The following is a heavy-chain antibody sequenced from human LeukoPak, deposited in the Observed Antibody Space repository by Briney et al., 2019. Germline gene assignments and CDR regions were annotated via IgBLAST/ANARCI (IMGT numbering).Heavy chain of an antibody. D-gene: IGHD3-10*01. CDR3: AREGPDVLLWFGESQGDY. J-gene: IGHJ4*02. V-gene: IGHV3-7*01. CDR1: GFTFSSYW. Sequence: GGSLRLSCAASGFTFSSYWMSWVRQAPGKGLEGVANIKQDGSEKYYVDSVKGRFTIARDNDKNSLYLQMNSLRAEDTAVYYCAREGPDVLLWFGESQGDYWGQGTLVTVSS. CDR2: IKQDGSEK.